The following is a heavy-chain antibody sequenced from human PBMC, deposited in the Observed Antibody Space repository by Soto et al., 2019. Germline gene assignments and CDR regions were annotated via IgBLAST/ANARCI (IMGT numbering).Heavy chain of an antibody. D-gene: IGHD3-9*01. Sequence: SETLSLTCTVSGGSISSYYWSWIRQPPGKGLEWIGYIYYSGSTNYNPSLKSRVTISVDTSKNQFSLKLSSVTAADTAVYYCARSNGFYYDILTGLSYYYYMDVWGKGTTVTVSS. CDR3: ARSNGFYYDILTGLSYYYYMDV. V-gene: IGHV4-59*01. CDR1: GGSISSYY. CDR2: IYYSGST. J-gene: IGHJ6*03.